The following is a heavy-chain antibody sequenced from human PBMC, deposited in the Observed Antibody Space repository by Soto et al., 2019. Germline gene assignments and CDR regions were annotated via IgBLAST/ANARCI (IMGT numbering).Heavy chain of an antibody. Sequence: ASVKVSCKASGYTFTSYAMHWVRQAPGQRLEWMGWINAGNGNTKYSQKFQGRVTITRDTSASTAYMELSSLRSEDTAVYYCARFEHCGGDCYSGYYYYYGMDVWGQGTTVTVSS. D-gene: IGHD2-21*02. J-gene: IGHJ6*02. CDR2: INAGNGNT. CDR1: GYTFTSYA. V-gene: IGHV1-3*01. CDR3: ARFEHCGGDCYSGYYYYYGMDV.